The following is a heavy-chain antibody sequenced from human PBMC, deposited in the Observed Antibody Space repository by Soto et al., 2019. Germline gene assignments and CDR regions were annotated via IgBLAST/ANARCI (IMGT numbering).Heavy chain of an antibody. CDR2: ISYGGNT. Sequence: KPSETLSLTCTVSGDSISSSLYYWGWIRQPPGKGLEWIGSISYGGNTYYNPSLTTRVTMSVDTSKNQFSLRLTSVTAADTALYYCARHPLQNVVGVIDAILNWFDPWGQGTLVTVSS. J-gene: IGHJ5*02. CDR3: ARHPLQNVVGVIDAILNWFDP. V-gene: IGHV4-39*01. CDR1: GDSISSSLYY. D-gene: IGHD2-15*01.